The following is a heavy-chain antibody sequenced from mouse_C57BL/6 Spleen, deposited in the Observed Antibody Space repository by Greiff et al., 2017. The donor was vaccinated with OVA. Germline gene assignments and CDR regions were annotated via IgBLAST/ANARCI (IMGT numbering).Heavy chain of an antibody. CDR2: IYPGSGNT. CDR3: ARSITTVDHWYFDV. J-gene: IGHJ1*03. CDR1: GYTFTDYY. D-gene: IGHD1-1*01. V-gene: IGHV1-76*01. Sequence: QVQLQQSGAELVRPGASVKLSCKASGYTFTDYYINWVKQRPGQGLEWIARIYPGSGNTYYNEKFKGKATLTAEKSSSTAYMQLSSLTSEDSAVYFCARSITTVDHWYFDVWGTGITVTVSS.